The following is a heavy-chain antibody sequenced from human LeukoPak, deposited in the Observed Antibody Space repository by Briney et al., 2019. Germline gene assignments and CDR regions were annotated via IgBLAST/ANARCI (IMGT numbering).Heavy chain of an antibody. CDR3: ARVSGYSYGYAPFDY. Sequence: PGGSLRLSCAASGFTFSSYWMHWVRHAPGKGLVWVSRINTDGSSTTYADSVKGRFTISRDNAKNTLYLQMNSLRAEDTAVYYCARVSGYSYGYAPFDYWGQGTLVTVSS. J-gene: IGHJ4*02. V-gene: IGHV3-74*03. CDR1: GFTFSSYW. CDR2: INTDGSST. D-gene: IGHD5-18*01.